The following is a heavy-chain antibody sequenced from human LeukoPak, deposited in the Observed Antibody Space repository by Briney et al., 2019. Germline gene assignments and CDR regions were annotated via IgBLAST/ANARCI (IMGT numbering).Heavy chain of an antibody. D-gene: IGHD1-14*01. CDR3: AKDLQYGGDGIFDY. J-gene: IGHJ4*02. V-gene: IGHV3-23*01. Sequence: GGSLRLSCAASGFTFSSYAMSWVRQAPGKGLEWVSGISDSDGSTYYADSVKGRFTISRDNSKNTLYLQMNSLRAEDTAVYYCAKDLQYGGDGIFDYWGQGTLVTVSS. CDR2: ISDSDGST. CDR1: GFTFSSYA.